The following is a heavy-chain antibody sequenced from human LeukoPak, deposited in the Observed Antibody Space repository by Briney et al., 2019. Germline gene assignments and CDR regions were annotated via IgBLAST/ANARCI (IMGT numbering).Heavy chain of an antibody. CDR2: INTDTRGT. CDR3: AKGPTYYYDSSGYDLDY. J-gene: IGHJ4*02. D-gene: IGHD3-22*01. Sequence: GGSLRLSCAASGFTFTDYWMHWVRQAPGKGLVWVSIINTDTRGTYYADSVKGRFTISRDNAKNTLYLHMNSLRAEDTAVYYCAKGPTYYYDSSGYDLDYWGQGTLVTVSS. CDR1: GFTFTDYW. V-gene: IGHV3-74*01.